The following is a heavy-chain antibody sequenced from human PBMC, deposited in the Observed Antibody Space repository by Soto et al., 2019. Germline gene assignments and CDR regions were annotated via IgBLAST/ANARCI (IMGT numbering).Heavy chain of an antibody. D-gene: IGHD2-8*01. CDR2: VYSNGHT. CDR1: GDSISNKNYH. J-gene: IGHJ4*02. V-gene: IGHV4-39*01. CDR3: ESLTNGRPGDS. Sequence: PSETLSLTCTVSGDSISNKNYHWGWTRQPPGKGLEWIGTVYSNGHTYHNPSLKSRLAMAVDTSKNQFSPSLISVTAADTAVYFCESLTNGRPGDSWGQGTLVTVYS.